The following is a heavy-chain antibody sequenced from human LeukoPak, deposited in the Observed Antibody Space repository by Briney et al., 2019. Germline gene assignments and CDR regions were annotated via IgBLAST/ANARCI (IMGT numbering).Heavy chain of an antibody. Sequence: ASVKVSCKASGYTFTSYGISWVRQAPGQGLEWMGWISAYNGNTNHVQKVQGRVTMTTDTSTSTAYMELRSLRSDDTAVYYCARDAGAYDVLTGYYRTGAFDIWGQGTMVTVSS. CDR2: ISAYNGNT. D-gene: IGHD3-9*01. CDR3: ARDAGAYDVLTGYYRTGAFDI. CDR1: GYTFTSYG. V-gene: IGHV1-18*01. J-gene: IGHJ3*02.